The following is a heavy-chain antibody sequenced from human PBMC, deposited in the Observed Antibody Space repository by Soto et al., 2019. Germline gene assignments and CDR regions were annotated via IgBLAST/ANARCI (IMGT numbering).Heavy chain of an antibody. V-gene: IGHV1-69*01. CDR3: ARVFVTLFAGAVAGLGVLDY. Sequence: QVQLVQSGAEVKKPGSSVKVSCKASGGTFSSYAISWVRQAPGQGLEWMGGVIPIFGTANYAQKFQGRVTITADESTSTAYMAVSSLRSEDTALYYCARVFVTLFAGAVAGLGVLDYWGQGTLVTVSS. CDR2: VIPIFGTA. D-gene: IGHD6-19*01. J-gene: IGHJ4*02. CDR1: GGTFSSYA.